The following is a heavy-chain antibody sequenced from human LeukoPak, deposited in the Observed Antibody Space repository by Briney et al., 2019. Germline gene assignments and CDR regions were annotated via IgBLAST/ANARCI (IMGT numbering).Heavy chain of an antibody. J-gene: IGHJ4*02. V-gene: IGHV3-23*01. Sequence: PGGSLRLSCAASGFTFSSYAMTWVRQAPGKGLEWVSSISGGGDTTYYADSVRGRFTISRDNSKNTLSVQMNNLRAGDTAVYYCSKQRSEVVVAATNYWGQGTLVTVSS. D-gene: IGHD2-15*01. CDR2: ISGGGDTT. CDR1: GFTFSSYA. CDR3: SKQRSEVVVAATNY.